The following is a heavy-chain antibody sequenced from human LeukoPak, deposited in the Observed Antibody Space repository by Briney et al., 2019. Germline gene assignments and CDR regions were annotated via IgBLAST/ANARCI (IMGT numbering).Heavy chain of an antibody. CDR3: AKGEYGSGTYNKGFDY. CDR1: GFTVSNNY. J-gene: IGHJ4*02. V-gene: IGHV3-66*01. CDR2: IYSGDTT. Sequence: PGGSLRLSCAASGFTVSNNYMSWVRQAPGKGLEWVSVIYSGDTTYYADSVRGRFTISRDNSKNTLYLQMNSLRAEDTAVYYCAKGEYGSGTYNKGFDYWGQGTLVTVSS. D-gene: IGHD3-10*01.